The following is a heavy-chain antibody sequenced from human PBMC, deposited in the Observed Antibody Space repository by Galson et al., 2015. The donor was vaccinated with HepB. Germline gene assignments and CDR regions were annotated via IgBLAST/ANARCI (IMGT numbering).Heavy chain of an antibody. CDR1: GFNFSRYA. Sequence: SLRLSCAASGFNFSRYAIHWVRQAPGKGLECVAVRDSVKGRFTISTDNSKNTLSLLINSLRDEDTAIYYCARSPAAAGHFDIWGQGTLLTVSS. D-gene: IGHD6-13*01. J-gene: IGHJ4*02. V-gene: IGHV3-33*01. CDR3: ARSPAAAGHFDI.